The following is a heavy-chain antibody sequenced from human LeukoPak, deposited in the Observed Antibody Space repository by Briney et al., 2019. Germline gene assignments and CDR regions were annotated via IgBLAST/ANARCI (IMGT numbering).Heavy chain of an antibody. CDR2: ISVYNGNT. CDR1: GYTFTSYG. CDR3: ARARMVGVPAAPYWFDP. Sequence: GASVKVSCKASGYTFTSYGISWVRQAPGQGLEWMGWISVYNGNTNYAQKVQGRVTMTTDTSTSTAHMELRSLRSDDTAVYYCARARMVGVPAAPYWFDPWGQGTLVTVS. D-gene: IGHD2-2*01. J-gene: IGHJ5*02. V-gene: IGHV1-18*01.